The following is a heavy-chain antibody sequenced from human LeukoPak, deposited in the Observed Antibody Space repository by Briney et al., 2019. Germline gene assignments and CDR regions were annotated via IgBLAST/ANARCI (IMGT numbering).Heavy chain of an antibody. Sequence: PGGSLGLSCAASGFTFSSYGMHWVRQAPGKGLEWVAVIWYDGSNKYYADSVKGRFTISRDNSKNTLYLQMNSLRAEDTAVYYCAREHDDILTGYYQAGYYFDYWGQGTLVTVSS. D-gene: IGHD3-9*01. CDR2: IWYDGSNK. CDR1: GFTFSSYG. V-gene: IGHV3-33*01. CDR3: AREHDDILTGYYQAGYYFDY. J-gene: IGHJ4*02.